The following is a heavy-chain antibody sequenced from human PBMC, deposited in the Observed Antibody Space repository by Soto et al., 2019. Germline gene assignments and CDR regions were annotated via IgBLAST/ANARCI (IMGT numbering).Heavy chain of an antibody. CDR1: GFTFSSYG. V-gene: IGHV3-30*18. J-gene: IGHJ6*02. D-gene: IGHD2-15*01. CDR3: AKTNIVVVVAARPRYGMDV. Sequence: HPGGSLRLSCAASGFTFSSYGMHWVRQAPGKGLEWVAVISYDGSNKYYADSVKGRFTISRDNSKNTLYLQMNSLRAEDTAVYYCAKTNIVVVVAARPRYGMDVWGQGTTVTVSS. CDR2: ISYDGSNK.